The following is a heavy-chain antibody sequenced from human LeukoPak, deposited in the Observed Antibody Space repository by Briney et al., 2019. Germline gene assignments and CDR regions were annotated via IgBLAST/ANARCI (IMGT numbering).Heavy chain of an antibody. Sequence: SETLSLACTVSGGSISSYYWTWIRQPPGKGLEWIGCVYYSGSPNYNPSLKSRVTISVDTSKNQFSLKLSSVTAADTAVYYCARYHGSSSRYWYFDYWGQGTLVTVS. CDR1: GGSISSYY. V-gene: IGHV4-59*01. D-gene: IGHD6-13*01. J-gene: IGHJ4*02. CDR3: ARYHGSSSRYWYFDY. CDR2: VYYSGSP.